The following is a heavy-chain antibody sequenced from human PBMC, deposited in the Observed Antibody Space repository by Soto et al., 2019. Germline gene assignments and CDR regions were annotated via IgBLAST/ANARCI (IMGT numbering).Heavy chain of an antibody. D-gene: IGHD1-26*01. Sequence: QVQLVESGGGVVQPGTSLRLSCAASRLTFSAHDMHWVRQAPGKGLEWVALIWSDGSRGFYADSVKGRFTISRDNFKNTLYLQMNSLGAEDTAVYYCAGAPKGRAYDMDVWRQGTTVTVSS. CDR3: AGAPKGRAYDMDV. V-gene: IGHV3-33*01. J-gene: IGHJ6*02. CDR2: IWSDGSRG. CDR1: RLTFSAHD.